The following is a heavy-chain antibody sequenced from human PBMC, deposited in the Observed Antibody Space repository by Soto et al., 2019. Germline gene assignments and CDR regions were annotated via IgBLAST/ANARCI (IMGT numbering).Heavy chain of an antibody. CDR3: AREPKTKYCTNGVCYDEVDY. CDR2: IIPIVGTA. D-gene: IGHD2-8*01. CDR1: GGTFSSYA. J-gene: IGHJ4*02. V-gene: IGHV1-69*06. Sequence: QVQLVQSGAEVKKPGSSVKVSCKASGGTFSSYAISWVRQAPGRGLELMGGIIPIVGTANYAQKFQVRVTITADKSTSTAYMELSSLRSEDTAVYYCAREPKTKYCTNGVCYDEVDYWCQGTLVTVSS.